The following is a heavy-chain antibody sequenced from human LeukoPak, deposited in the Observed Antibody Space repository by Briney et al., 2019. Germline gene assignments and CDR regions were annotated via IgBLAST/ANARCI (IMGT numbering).Heavy chain of an antibody. J-gene: IGHJ6*02. V-gene: IGHV3-23*01. D-gene: IGHD3-10*01. CDR1: GFTFSSYD. Sequence: GGSLRLSCAASGFTFSSYDMNWVRQAPGKGLEWVSTISGSGTSTYYADSVTGRFTIPRDNSKNTLYLQMNSLRAEDTAVYYCAKDSTMIRGIIYYGMDVWGQGTTVTVSS. CDR2: ISGSGTST. CDR3: AKDSTMIRGIIYYGMDV.